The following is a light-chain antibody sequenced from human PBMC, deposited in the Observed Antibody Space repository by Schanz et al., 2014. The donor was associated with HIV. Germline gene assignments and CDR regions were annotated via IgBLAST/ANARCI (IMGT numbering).Light chain of an antibody. V-gene: IGLV2-14*03. CDR1: GTDIGDDNY. J-gene: IGLJ1*01. CDR3: SSYTRSSTLV. CDR2: DVN. Sequence: QSALAQPASMSASPGQSITISCVGSGTDIGDDNYVSWYQHHPGTAPKLLIFDVNIRPSGVSDRFAGSKSGNTASLTISGLQPEDEADYYCSSYTRSSTLVFGTGTKLTVL.